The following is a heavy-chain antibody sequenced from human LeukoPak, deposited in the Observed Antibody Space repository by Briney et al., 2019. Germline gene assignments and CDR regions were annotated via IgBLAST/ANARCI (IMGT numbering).Heavy chain of an antibody. J-gene: IGHJ6*03. CDR1: GFTFSSYG. Sequence: GGSLRLSCAASGFTFSSYGMSWVRQAPGKGLEWVSVVSGSGSNTYYADSVKGRFTISRDNSKNTLYLLMNSLRAEDTAVYYCARGQTYEWFGELSPMTYYYMDVWGKGTTVTISS. CDR2: VSGSGSNT. D-gene: IGHD3-10*01. CDR3: ARGQTYEWFGELSPMTYYYMDV. V-gene: IGHV3-23*01.